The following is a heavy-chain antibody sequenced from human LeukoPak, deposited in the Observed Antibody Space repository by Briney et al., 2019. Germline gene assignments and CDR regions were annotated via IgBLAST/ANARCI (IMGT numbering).Heavy chain of an antibody. CDR3: AKGLRGFSYYTYFDY. D-gene: IGHD3-22*01. Sequence: RTGGSLRLSCAASGFTFSSYAMSWVRQAPGKGLEWVSAISGSGGSTYYADSVKGRFTISRDNSKNTLYLQMNSLRAEDTAVYYCAKGLRGFSYYTYFDYWGQGTLVTASS. CDR2: ISGSGGST. CDR1: GFTFSSYA. J-gene: IGHJ4*02. V-gene: IGHV3-23*01.